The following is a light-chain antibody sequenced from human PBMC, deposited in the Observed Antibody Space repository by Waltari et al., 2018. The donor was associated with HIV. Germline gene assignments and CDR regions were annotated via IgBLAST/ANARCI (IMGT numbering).Light chain of an antibody. CDR2: EVF. CDR1: TSDGGAYNY. Sequence: QSALTQPPSASGSPGQSVTISCTGKTSDGGAYNYVSWYQQHPGKAPKLMIYEVFKRPSGVPDRFSGSKSGNTASLTVSGLQAEDEADYYCTSYAGRNTLVFGGGTKLTVL. V-gene: IGLV2-8*01. CDR3: TSYAGRNTLV. J-gene: IGLJ2*01.